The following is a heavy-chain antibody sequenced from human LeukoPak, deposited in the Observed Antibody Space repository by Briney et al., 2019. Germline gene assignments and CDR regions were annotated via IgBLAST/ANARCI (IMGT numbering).Heavy chain of an antibody. J-gene: IGHJ4*02. CDR3: ARDSGSYQGGYYFDY. D-gene: IGHD1-26*01. V-gene: IGHV3-48*01. Sequence: GGSLRLSCAASGFTFSSYSMNWVRQAPGKGLEWVSYISSSSSTIYYADSVKGRFTISRDNAKNSLYLQMNSLRAEDTAVYYCARDSGSYQGGYYFDYWGQGTLVTVSS. CDR1: GFTFSSYS. CDR2: ISSSSSTI.